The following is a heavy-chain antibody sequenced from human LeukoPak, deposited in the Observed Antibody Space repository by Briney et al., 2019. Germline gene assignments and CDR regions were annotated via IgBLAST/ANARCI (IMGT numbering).Heavy chain of an antibody. CDR3: ARSYGGNSPGYFQH. CDR1: GFTFSSYA. CDR2: ISGSGGSA. Sequence: PGGSLRLSCAASGFTFSSYAMSWVRQAPGKGLEWVSAISGSGGSAYYADSVKGRFTISRDNSQNTLYLQMHSLRAEDTALYYCARSYGGNSPGYFQHWGQGTLVTVSS. V-gene: IGHV3-23*01. D-gene: IGHD4-23*01. J-gene: IGHJ1*01.